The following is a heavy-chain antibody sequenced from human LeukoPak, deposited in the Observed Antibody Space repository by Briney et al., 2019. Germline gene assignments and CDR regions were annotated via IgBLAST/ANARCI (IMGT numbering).Heavy chain of an antibody. CDR3: ARGRVAVAGTNFDY. J-gene: IGHJ4*02. V-gene: IGHV4-39*07. CDR1: GGFISSSSYY. CDR2: IYYSGSS. Sequence: SETLFLTCSVSGGFISSSSYYWGWIRQPPGKGLEWIGDIYYSGSSYYDPSLKSRVAISIDTSKNQFSLKLSSVTAADTAVYYCARGRVAVAGTNFDYWGQGTLVTVSS. D-gene: IGHD6-19*01.